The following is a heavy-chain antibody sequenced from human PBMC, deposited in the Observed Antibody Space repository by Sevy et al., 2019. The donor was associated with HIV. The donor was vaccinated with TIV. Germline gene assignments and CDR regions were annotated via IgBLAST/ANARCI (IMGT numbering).Heavy chain of an antibody. V-gene: IGHV3-23*01. J-gene: IGHJ3*02. CDR3: AKEEARSWVVVAATNAFDI. Sequence: GGSLRLSCAASGFTFSSYAMSWVRQAPGKGLEWVSAISGSGGSTYYADSVKGRFTISRDNSKNTLYLQMNSLRAKDTAVYYCAKEEARSWVVVAATNAFDIWGQGTMVTVSS. D-gene: IGHD2-15*01. CDR2: ISGSGGST. CDR1: GFTFSSYA.